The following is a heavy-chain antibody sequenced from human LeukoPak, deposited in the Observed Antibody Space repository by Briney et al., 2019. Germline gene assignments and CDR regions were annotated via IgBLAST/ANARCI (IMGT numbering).Heavy chain of an antibody. V-gene: IGHV4-59*11. CDR2: ISYIGST. Sequence: SETLSLTCTVSGGSFTTHYWSWIRLPPGKGLEWIGYISYIGSTNYDPSLKSRVTISINTSKNQVSLMLTSVTAADTAVYYCASDSISMNAFDAWGQGTMVTVSS. CDR1: GGSFTTHY. D-gene: IGHD3-22*01. J-gene: IGHJ3*01. CDR3: ASDSISMNAFDA.